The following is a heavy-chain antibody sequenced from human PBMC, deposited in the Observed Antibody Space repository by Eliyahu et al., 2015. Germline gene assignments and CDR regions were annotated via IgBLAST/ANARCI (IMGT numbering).Heavy chain of an antibody. J-gene: IGHJ4*02. Sequence: QVQLVESGGGVVQPGRSXRLSCAASGFSFSNFGMRWVRQAPGKGXEWVAXVXSDGIVQHYTDXVRGXFTISRDNSRNTIYLQMDSLRAEDTAVYYCAKEYHSRGYGAFYDYWGQGSLVTVSS. V-gene: IGHV3-30*18. D-gene: IGHD3-22*01. CDR2: VXSDGIVQ. CDR3: AKEYHSRGYGAFYDY. CDR1: GFSFSNFG.